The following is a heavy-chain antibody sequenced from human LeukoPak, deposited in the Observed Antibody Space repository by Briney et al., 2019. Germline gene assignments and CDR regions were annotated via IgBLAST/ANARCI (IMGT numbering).Heavy chain of an antibody. Sequence: ASVKVSCKASGYTFSNSGISWVRQAPGQGLEWMGWISTYSGTTNYAHNLQGRLTMTTDTSTSTAYMELRSLRSDDTAVYYCARVWDCGGDCYYYDYWGQGTLVTVSS. CDR2: ISTYSGTT. D-gene: IGHD2-21*02. CDR1: GYTFSNSG. V-gene: IGHV1-18*01. J-gene: IGHJ4*02. CDR3: ARVWDCGGDCYYYDY.